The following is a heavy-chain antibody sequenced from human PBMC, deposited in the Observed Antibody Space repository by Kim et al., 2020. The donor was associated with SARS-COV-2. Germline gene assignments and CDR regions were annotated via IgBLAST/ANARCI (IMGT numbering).Heavy chain of an antibody. CDR1: GFTFDDYG. CDR2: INWNGGST. V-gene: IGHV3-20*01. Sequence: GGSLRLSCAASGFTFDDYGMTWVRQAPGKGLEWVSGINWNGGSTGYTDSVKGRFTISRDNAKNSLYLQMNSLSAEDTALYHCAVAVEPQVAAATPSFDSWGQGTLVTVSS. D-gene: IGHD2-15*01. CDR3: AVAVEPQVAAATPSFDS. J-gene: IGHJ5*01.